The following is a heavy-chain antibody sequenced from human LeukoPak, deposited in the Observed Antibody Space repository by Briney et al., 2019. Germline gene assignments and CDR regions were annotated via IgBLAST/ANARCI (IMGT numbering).Heavy chain of an antibody. Sequence: PGGSLRLSCAASGFIFNKTWMPWVRQAPGKGLEWVANINDDGKEEKYVDSVKGRFTISRDNAKNSLFLQLNSLRAEDTAIYYCARDPEYGALNSWGQGTLVSVSS. J-gene: IGHJ4*02. CDR3: ARDPEYGALNS. CDR2: INDDGKEE. D-gene: IGHD4-17*01. V-gene: IGHV3-7*01. CDR1: GFIFNKTW.